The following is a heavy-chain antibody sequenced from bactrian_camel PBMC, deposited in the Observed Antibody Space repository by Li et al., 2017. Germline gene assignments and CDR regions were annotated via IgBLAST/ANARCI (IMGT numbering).Heavy chain of an antibody. CDR2: IDKDGRT. V-gene: IGHV3S53*01. CDR1: GEGFGRYC. J-gene: IGHJ4*01. CDR3: AADKTPREVRGGRCWGNY. D-gene: IGHD1*01. Sequence: HVQLVESGGGSVQTGGSLRLSCSAIGEGFGRYCMAWFRQVPGKDREGIAVIDKDGRTNYADSVTGRFTVSKDRSKNTLYLQMNNLKPGDTAMYYCAADKTPREVRGGRCWGNYRGQGTQVTVS.